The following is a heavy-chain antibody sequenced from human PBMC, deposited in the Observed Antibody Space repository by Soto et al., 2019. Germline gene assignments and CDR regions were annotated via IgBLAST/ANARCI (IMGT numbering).Heavy chain of an antibody. CDR1: GFSLTTSAVG. CDR2: IYWDDDK. Sequence: QITLNESGPTQVNPRQTLTLTCTFSGFSLTTSAVGVGWISQSPGKAPEWLALIYWDDDKRYSPSLKSRLTITKDTSKNQVVLTMADLDPADTATYYCAHRVLRTVFGLVTTTAIYFDFWGQGTPVAVSS. D-gene: IGHD3-3*01. CDR3: AHRVLRTVFGLVTTTAIYFDF. V-gene: IGHV2-5*02. J-gene: IGHJ4*02.